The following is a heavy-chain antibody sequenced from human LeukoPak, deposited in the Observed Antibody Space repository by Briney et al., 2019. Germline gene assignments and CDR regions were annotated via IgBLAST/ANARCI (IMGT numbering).Heavy chain of an antibody. D-gene: IGHD3-22*01. CDR2: ISGSGGNT. CDR1: GFTFSSYA. V-gene: IGHV3-23*01. Sequence: GGSLRLSCAASGFTFSSYAMTWVRQAPGKGLEWVSAISGSGGNTYYADSVTGRFTISRDNSKNTLYLQMNSLRAEDTAVYYCAKTSDYYDSSDFYRPDAFDIWGQGTVVTVSS. J-gene: IGHJ3*02. CDR3: AKTSDYYDSSDFYRPDAFDI.